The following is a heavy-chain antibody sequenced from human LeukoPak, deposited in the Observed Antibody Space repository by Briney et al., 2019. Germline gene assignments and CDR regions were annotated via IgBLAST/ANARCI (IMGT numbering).Heavy chain of an antibody. V-gene: IGHV1-2*04. J-gene: IGHJ5*02. CDR3: ARAMVRGVNWFDP. CDR1: GYTFTGYY. Sequence: ASVKVSCKASGYTFTGYYMHWVRQAPGQGLEWMGWINPNSGGTNYAQKFQGWVTMTRDTSISTAYMELSRPRSDDTAVYYCARAMVRGVNWFDPWGQGTLVTVSS. CDR2: INPNSGGT. D-gene: IGHD3-10*01.